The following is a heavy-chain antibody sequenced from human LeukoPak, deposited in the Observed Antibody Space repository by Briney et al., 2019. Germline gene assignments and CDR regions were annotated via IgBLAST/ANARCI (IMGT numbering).Heavy chain of an antibody. D-gene: IGHD6-13*01. CDR1: GFTFSDYS. CDR3: ARMYSSSWYYFDY. J-gene: IGHJ4*02. CDR2: ISLRSSSM. V-gene: IGHV3-21*01. Sequence: GGSLRLSCAASGFTFSDYSMNWVRQAPGKGLEWVSSISLRSSSMYYADSVKGRFTISRDNAKNSLFLQMNSLRAEDTAVYYCARMYSSSWYYFDYWGQGTLVTVSS.